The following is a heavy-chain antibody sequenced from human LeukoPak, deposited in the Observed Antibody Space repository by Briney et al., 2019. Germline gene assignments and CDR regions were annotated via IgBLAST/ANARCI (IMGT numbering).Heavy chain of an antibody. CDR1: GFTFSSYG. D-gene: IGHD5-12*01. Sequence: GRSLRLSCAASGFTFSSYGMHWVRQAPGKGPEWVAVIWYDGSSKYYGDSVKGRFTISRDNSKNTVYLQMNRLRAEDTAVYYCVRDPYEAYWGQGTLVTVSS. V-gene: IGHV3-33*01. CDR2: IWYDGSSK. CDR3: VRDPYEAY. J-gene: IGHJ4*02.